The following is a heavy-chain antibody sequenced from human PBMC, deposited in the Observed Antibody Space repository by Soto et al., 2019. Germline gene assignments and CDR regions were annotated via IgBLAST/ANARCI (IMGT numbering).Heavy chain of an antibody. D-gene: IGHD6-6*01. CDR3: AREAVVSIAARRGHWYFDL. J-gene: IGHJ2*01. CDR1: GGTFSSYT. CDR2: IIPILGIA. Sequence: QVQLVQSGAEVKKPGSSVKVSCKASGGTFSSYTISWVRQAPGQGLEWMGRIIPILGIANYAQKFQGRVTITADKSTSTAYMELSSLRSEDTAVYYCAREAVVSIAARRGHWYFDLWGRGTLVTVSS. V-gene: IGHV1-69*08.